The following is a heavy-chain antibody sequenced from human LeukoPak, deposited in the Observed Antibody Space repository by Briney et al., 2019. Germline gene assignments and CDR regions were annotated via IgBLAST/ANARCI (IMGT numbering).Heavy chain of an antibody. CDR3: SRGLDSRKLGY. D-gene: IGHD3-22*01. CDR1: GASFSSGDQY. V-gene: IGHV4-31*03. Sequence: SQTLSLTCTVSGASFSSGDQYWNWIRQSPGKGLEWIGSIHPSGTLYNNPSLESRVTISIDTSKNQFSLNLNSVTAADTAVYFCSRGLDSRKLGYWGQGTLVSVSS. J-gene: IGHJ4*02. CDR2: IHPSGTL.